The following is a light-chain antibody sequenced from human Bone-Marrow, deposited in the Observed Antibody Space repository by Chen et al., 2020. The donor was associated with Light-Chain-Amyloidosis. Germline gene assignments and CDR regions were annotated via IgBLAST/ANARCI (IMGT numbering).Light chain of an antibody. CDR1: NSDVGGDNH. Sequence: QSAPTQPASVSGSPGQSITISCTGTNSDVGGDNHVSWYQQHPDKAPKLMIYEVTNRPSWVPDRFSGSKSDNTASLTISGLQTEDEADYFCSSYTITNTLVFGSGTRVTVL. CDR2: EVT. J-gene: IGLJ1*01. CDR3: SSYTITNTLV. V-gene: IGLV2-14*01.